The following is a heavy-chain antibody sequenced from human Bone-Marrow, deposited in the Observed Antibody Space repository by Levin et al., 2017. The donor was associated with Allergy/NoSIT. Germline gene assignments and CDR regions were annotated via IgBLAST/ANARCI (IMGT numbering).Heavy chain of an antibody. CDR1: GFTFSSYA. J-gene: IGHJ4*02. Sequence: GGSLRLSCAASGFTFSSYAMHWVRQAPGKGLEWVAVISYDGSNKYYADSVKGRFTISRDNSKNTLYLQMNSLRAEDTAVYYCAREGNYGYYYGSGSYYNDYWGQGTLVTVSS. D-gene: IGHD3-10*01. CDR3: AREGNYGYYYGSGSYYNDY. CDR2: ISYDGSNK. V-gene: IGHV3-30-3*01.